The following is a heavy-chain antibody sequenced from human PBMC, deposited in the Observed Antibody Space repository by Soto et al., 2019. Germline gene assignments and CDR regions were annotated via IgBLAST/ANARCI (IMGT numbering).Heavy chain of an antibody. D-gene: IGHD1-1*01. CDR2: IYPGDSDT. J-gene: IGHJ6*03. V-gene: IGHV5-51*01. CDR1: GYSFTSYW. CDR3: ARLRKATGTTSDYYYYYMDV. Sequence: GESLKISCKGSGYSFTSYWIGWVRQMPGKGLEWMVIIYPGDSDTRYSPSFQGQVTISADKSISTAYLQWSSLKASDTAMYYCARLRKATGTTSDYYYYYMDVWGKGTTVTVSS.